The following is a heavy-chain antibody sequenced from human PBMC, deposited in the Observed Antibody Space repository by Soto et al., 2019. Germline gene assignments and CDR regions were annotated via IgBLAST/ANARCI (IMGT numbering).Heavy chain of an antibody. Sequence: GSGPTLVNPTQTLTLTCTFSGFSLRTSGVGVGWIRQPPGKALEWLALIYWDGDKRYSPSLKSRLTITKDTSKNQVVLTMTNMDPVDTATYYCAHRPYFWSGLHFWGQGTQVTVSS. CDR2: IYWDGDK. CDR1: GFSLRTSGVG. J-gene: IGHJ4*02. CDR3: AHRPYFWSGLHF. D-gene: IGHD3-3*01. V-gene: IGHV2-5*02.